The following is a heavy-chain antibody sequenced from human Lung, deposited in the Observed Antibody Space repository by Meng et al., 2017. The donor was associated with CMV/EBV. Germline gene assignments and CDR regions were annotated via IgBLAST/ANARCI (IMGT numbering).Heavy chain of an antibody. CDR2: ISGSGGST. D-gene: IGHD3-3*01. V-gene: IGHV3-23*01. CDR1: GFTFSSYA. J-gene: IGHJ6*02. CDR3: AKDALRFLEWLSPRVYYYYYGMDV. Sequence: GGSXRLXXAASGFTFSSYAMSWVRQAPGKGLEWVSAISGSGGSTYYADSVKGRFTISRDNSKNTLYLQMNSLRAEDTAVYYCAKDALRFLEWLSPRVYYYYYGMDVWGQGXTVTVSS.